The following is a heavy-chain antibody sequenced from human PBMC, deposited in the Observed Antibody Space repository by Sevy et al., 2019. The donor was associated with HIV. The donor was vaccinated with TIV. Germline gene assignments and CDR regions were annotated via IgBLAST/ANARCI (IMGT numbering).Heavy chain of an antibody. Sequence: ASVKVSCKASGYTFTSYGISWVRQPPGQGLEWMGWISAYNGNTNYAQKLQGRVTMTTDTSTSTAYMELRSLGSDDTAVYYCARDRGYCSGGSCYGTFDYWGQGTLVTVSS. V-gene: IGHV1-18*04. J-gene: IGHJ4*02. CDR3: ARDRGYCSGGSCYGTFDY. CDR1: GYTFTSYG. CDR2: ISAYNGNT. D-gene: IGHD2-15*01.